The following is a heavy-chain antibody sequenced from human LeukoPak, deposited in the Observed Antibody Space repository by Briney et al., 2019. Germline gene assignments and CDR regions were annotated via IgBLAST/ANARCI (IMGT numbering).Heavy chain of an antibody. V-gene: IGHV1-2*02. Sequence: ASVTVSCKASGYTFTGYYMHWVRQAPGQGLEWMGWINPNSGGTNYAQKFQGRVTMTRDTSISTAYMELSRLRSDDTAVYYCARGPIAVAGILSGYFDYWGQGTLVTVSS. J-gene: IGHJ4*02. CDR2: INPNSGGT. D-gene: IGHD6-19*01. CDR1: GYTFTGYY. CDR3: ARGPIAVAGILSGYFDY.